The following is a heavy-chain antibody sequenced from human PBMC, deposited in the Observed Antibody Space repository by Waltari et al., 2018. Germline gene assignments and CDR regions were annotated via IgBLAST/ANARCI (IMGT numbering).Heavy chain of an antibody. J-gene: IGHJ6*03. V-gene: IGHV4-39*01. CDR2: IYYSGST. D-gene: IGHD5-12*01. CDR1: GGSLSSSSYF. CDR3: AREVPRNGYIGLIYYYMDV. Sequence: QLQLQESGPGLVKPSETLSLTCTVSGGSLSSSSYFWAWIRQPPGKGVEGSGSIYYSGSTYYNLSLKSRVTISVDRSTNQVSLKLTSVTAADTAVYFCAREVPRNGYIGLIYYYMDVWGKGTTVTVSS.